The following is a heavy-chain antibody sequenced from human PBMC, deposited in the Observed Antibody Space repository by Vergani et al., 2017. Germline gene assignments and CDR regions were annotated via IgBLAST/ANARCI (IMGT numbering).Heavy chain of an antibody. CDR3: AKVVYCSITSCYAGRRYYYCMGV. CDR2: ISGSGGNT. CDR1: GFTFSSYA. J-gene: IGHJ6*02. V-gene: IGHV3-23*01. D-gene: IGHD2-2*01. Sequence: ELQLLESGGGLVQPGGSLRLSCAASGFTFSSYAMSWVRQVPGKGLEWVSGISGSGGNTYYANSVKGRFTISRDNSKNTLYLQMNSLRADDTAVYYCAKVVYCSITSCYAGRRYYYCMGVWGEG.